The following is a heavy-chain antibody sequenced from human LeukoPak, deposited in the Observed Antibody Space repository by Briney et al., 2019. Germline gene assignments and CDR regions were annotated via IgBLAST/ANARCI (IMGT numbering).Heavy chain of an antibody. J-gene: IGHJ6*03. CDR3: ARGSFQWFGSYYMDV. CDR2: INPNSGGT. CDR1: GYTFTGYY. Sequence: GASVKVSCKASGYTFTGYYMHWVRQAPGQGLEWMGWINPNSGGTNYAQKFQGRVTMTRDTSISTAYMELSRLRSDDTAVYYCARGSFQWFGSYYMDVWGKGTTVTISS. V-gene: IGHV1-2*02. D-gene: IGHD3-10*01.